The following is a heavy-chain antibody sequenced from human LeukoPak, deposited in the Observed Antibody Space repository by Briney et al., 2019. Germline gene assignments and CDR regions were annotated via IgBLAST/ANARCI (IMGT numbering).Heavy chain of an antibody. CDR1: GGSISSSNW. D-gene: IGHD3-22*01. J-gene: IGHJ4*02. CDR3: ARDYYDSSGYYLDY. Sequence: SETLSLTCAVSGGSISSSNWWSWVRQPPGKGLEWIGEIYHSGSTNYNPSLKSRVTISVDKSKNQFSLKLSSVTAADTAVYYCARDYYDSSGYYLDYWGQGTLVTVSS. V-gene: IGHV4-4*02. CDR2: IYHSGST.